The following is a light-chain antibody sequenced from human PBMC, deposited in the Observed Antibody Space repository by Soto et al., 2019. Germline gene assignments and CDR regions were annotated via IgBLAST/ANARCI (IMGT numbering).Light chain of an antibody. CDR1: QSVGSSC. J-gene: IGKJ5*01. Sequence: EIVLTQSPGTLSLSPGERATLSCRASQSVGSSCLAWYQQKPGQTPRLLIYGTSIRATGIPDRFSGSGSGTDFTLTISRLEPEDFAVFYCQQYGSSPPITFGQGTRLEIK. CDR3: QQYGSSPPIT. CDR2: GTS. V-gene: IGKV3-20*01.